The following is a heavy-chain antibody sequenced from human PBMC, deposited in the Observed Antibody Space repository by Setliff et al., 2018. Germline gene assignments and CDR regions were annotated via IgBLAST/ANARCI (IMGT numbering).Heavy chain of an antibody. J-gene: IGHJ3*01. CDR2: IFHSGWT. D-gene: IGHD5-18*01. Sequence: LSLTCGVSGYSISTSYYWGWIRQTPGKGLEWIGSIFHSGWTYYNPSLKSRVTMSLDTSKSKFSLKLSSVTAADTAVYYCAKDVGDGYGVDAYDSGGLDVWGQGTLVTVSS. CDR3: AKDVGDGYGVDAYDSGGLDV. V-gene: IGHV4-38-2*02. CDR1: GYSISTSYY.